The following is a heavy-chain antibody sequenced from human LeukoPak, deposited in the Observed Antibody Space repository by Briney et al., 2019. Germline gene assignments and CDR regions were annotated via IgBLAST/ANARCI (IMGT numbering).Heavy chain of an antibody. V-gene: IGHV3-30-3*01. CDR2: ISYDGYYK. CDR1: GFTFRTYT. J-gene: IGHJ5*02. Sequence: GRSLRLSCAASGFTFRTYTMHWARQAPGKGPEWVASISYDGYYKYYAESVKGPFIISRDNSKNTLYLQINSLRADDTAVYYCASAGAVTDSFVHWGEGTLVIVSS. D-gene: IGHD4-23*01. CDR3: ASAGAVTDSFVH.